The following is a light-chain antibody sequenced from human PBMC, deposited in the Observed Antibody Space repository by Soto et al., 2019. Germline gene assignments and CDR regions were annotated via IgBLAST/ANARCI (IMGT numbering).Light chain of an antibody. Sequence: EFVLTQSPATLSVSPGEGVTLSCRASQGIGDTLAWYQHKPGQTPRLLIYGASTRPTGIPARFSGSGSGTEFTLTIISLQSEDSAVYYCQQYNDWPLTFGGGTRLEIK. CDR2: GAS. CDR3: QQYNDWPLT. J-gene: IGKJ5*01. V-gene: IGKV3D-15*01. CDR1: QGIGDT.